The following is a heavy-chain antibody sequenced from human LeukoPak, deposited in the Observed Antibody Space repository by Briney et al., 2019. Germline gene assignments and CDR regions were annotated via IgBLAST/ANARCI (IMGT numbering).Heavy chain of an antibody. D-gene: IGHD5-12*01. CDR2: ISAYNDNT. CDR1: GYTFTSYG. V-gene: IGHV1-18*01. J-gene: IGHJ4*02. CDR3: ANLDCGYGLDY. Sequence: ASVKVSCKASGYTFTSYGISWVRQAPGQGLEWMGWISAYNDNTNYAQKLQGRVTMTTDTSTSTAYMELRSLRSDDTAVYYCANLDCGYGLDYWGQGTLVTVSS.